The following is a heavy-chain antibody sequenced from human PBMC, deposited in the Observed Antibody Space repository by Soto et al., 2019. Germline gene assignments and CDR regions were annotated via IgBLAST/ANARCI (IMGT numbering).Heavy chain of an antibody. CDR2: ISYDGSNK. Sequence: GGSLRLSCAASGFTFSSYGMHWVRQAPGKGLEWVAVISYDGSNKYYADSVKGRFTISRDNSKNTLYLQMNSLRAEDTAVYYCAKTYSSSWPEDAFDIWGQGTMVTVSS. V-gene: IGHV3-30*18. J-gene: IGHJ3*02. CDR3: AKTYSSSWPEDAFDI. CDR1: GFTFSSYG. D-gene: IGHD6-13*01.